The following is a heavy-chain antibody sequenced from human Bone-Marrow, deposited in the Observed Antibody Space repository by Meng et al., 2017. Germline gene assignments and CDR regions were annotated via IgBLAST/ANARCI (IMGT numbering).Heavy chain of an antibody. Sequence: GSLRLSCTVSGGSISSYYWSWIRQPPGKGLEWIGYIYYSGSTNYNPSLKGRVTISVDTSKNQFSLKLSSVTAADTAVYYCARDHYYYYGMDVWGQGTTVTVSS. J-gene: IGHJ6*02. CDR1: GGSISSYY. V-gene: IGHV4-59*12. CDR2: IYYSGST. CDR3: ARDHYYYYGMDV.